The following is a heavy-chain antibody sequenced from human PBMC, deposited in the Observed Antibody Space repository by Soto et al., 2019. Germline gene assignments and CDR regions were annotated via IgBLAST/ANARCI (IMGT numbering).Heavy chain of an antibody. Sequence: ASVKVSCKASGYTFTSYAMHWVRQAPGQRLEWMGWINAGNGNTKYSQKFQGRVTITRDTSMSTAYMELSSLRSEDTAMYYCASGVFFSGPFTWELPVFWGQGTLVTVFS. J-gene: IGHJ4*02. V-gene: IGHV1-3*01. CDR2: INAGNGNT. CDR1: GYTFTSYA. D-gene: IGHD1-26*01. CDR3: ASGVFFSGPFTWELPVF.